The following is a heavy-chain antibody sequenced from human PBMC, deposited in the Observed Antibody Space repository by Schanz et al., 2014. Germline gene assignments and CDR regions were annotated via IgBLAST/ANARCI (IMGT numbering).Heavy chain of an antibody. Sequence: AQLVESGGGVVQPGRSLRLSCAASGFTVSNSYIHWVRQAPGKGLEWVSTIYSSGSTYYADSVRGRFTISRDNSMNTVYLQMNSLRSDDAAVYYCARAQGVIRLYYGMDVWGQGTTATVSS. CDR3: ARAQGVIRLYYGMDV. CDR1: GFTVSNSY. J-gene: IGHJ6*02. CDR2: IYSSGST. D-gene: IGHD3-10*01. V-gene: IGHV3-53*04.